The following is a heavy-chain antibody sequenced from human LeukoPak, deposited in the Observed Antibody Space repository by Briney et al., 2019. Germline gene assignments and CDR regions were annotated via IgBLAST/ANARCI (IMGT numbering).Heavy chain of an antibody. V-gene: IGHV4-59*08. CDR2: IYYSGST. CDR1: GGSISSYY. Sequence: KPSETLSLTCTVSGGSISSYYWSWIRQPPGKGLEWIGYIYYSGSTNYNPSLKSRVTISVDTSKNQFSLKLSSVTAADTAVYYCARVRYYDSRLDYWGQGTLVTVSS. J-gene: IGHJ4*02. D-gene: IGHD3-22*01. CDR3: ARVRYYDSRLDY.